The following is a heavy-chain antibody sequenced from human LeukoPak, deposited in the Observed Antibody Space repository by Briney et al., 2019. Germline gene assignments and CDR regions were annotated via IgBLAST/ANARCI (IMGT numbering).Heavy chain of an antibody. CDR2: IDPSDSYT. D-gene: IGHD3-16*02. Sequence: GESLKISCKGSGYSFTSYWISWVRQMPGKGLEWMGRIDPSDSYTNYSPSFQGHATISADKSISTAYLQWSSLKASDTAMYYCARFDYVWGSYPKSYYFDYWGQGTLVTVSS. V-gene: IGHV5-10-1*01. J-gene: IGHJ4*02. CDR1: GYSFTSYW. CDR3: ARFDYVWGSYPKSYYFDY.